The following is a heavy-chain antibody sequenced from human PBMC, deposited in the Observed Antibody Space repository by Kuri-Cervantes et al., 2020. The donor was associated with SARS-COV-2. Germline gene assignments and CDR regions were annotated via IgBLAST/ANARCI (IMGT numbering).Heavy chain of an antibody. V-gene: IGHV4-39*07. CDR3: ARKGLWSGYLN. Sequence: SETLSLTCTVSGGSISSSSYYWGWIRQPPGKGLEWIGSIYYSGSTYYNPSLKSRVTISVDTSKNQFSLKLSSVTAADTAVYYCARKGLWSGYLNWGQGTLVTVSS. D-gene: IGHD3-3*01. J-gene: IGHJ4*02. CDR2: IYYSGST. CDR1: GGSISSSSYY.